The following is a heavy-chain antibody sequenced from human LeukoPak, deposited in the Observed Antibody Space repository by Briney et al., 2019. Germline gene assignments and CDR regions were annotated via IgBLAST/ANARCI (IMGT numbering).Heavy chain of an antibody. J-gene: IGHJ1*01. CDR3: ASRVRTYFQH. V-gene: IGHV4-39*01. D-gene: IGHD1-1*01. Sequence: SETLSLTCTVSGGSISSSSYYWDWIRQPPGKGLEWIGSMHYSGSTYYNPSLKSRVTMSVDTSKNQFSLKLSSVTAADTAVYYCASRVRTYFQHWGQGTLVTVSS. CDR2: MHYSGST. CDR1: GGSISSSSYY.